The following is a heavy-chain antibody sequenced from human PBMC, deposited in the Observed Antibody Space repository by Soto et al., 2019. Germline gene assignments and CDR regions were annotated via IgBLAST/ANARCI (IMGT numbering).Heavy chain of an antibody. CDR2: ISSSGNTI. D-gene: IGHD3-10*01. Sequence: QVQLVVSGGGLVKPRRSLSVSCAASGFSFRDYYMTWIRQAPGNGLECVSYISSSGNTIYYAGSVKGRFTISRDNAKNSLYLQMNSLRAEDTAVYYCARGRYYNSGSYSRFDYWGQGTVVTVSS. CDR1: GFSFRDYY. V-gene: IGHV3-11*01. J-gene: IGHJ4*02. CDR3: ARGRYYNSGSYSRFDY.